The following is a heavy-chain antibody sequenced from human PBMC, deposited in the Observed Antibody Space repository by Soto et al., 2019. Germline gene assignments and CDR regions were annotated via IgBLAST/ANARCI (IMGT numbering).Heavy chain of an antibody. V-gene: IGHV3-7*04. Sequence: GGSLRLSFASPGFLFRNYLVGWVRQAPRKGVHGVEKMKQDGSETDYVDSVKGRFSVSRDNAKNSLYLQMSSLRTENTAIFYCAWARSVITAIGPHHYFDYWGQGSLVTVSS. CDR2: MKQDGSET. CDR3: AWARSVITAIGPHHYFDY. J-gene: IGHJ4*02. D-gene: IGHD3-10*01. CDR1: GFLFRNYL.